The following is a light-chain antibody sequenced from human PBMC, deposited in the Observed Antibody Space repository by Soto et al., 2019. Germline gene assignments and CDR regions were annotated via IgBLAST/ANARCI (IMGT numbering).Light chain of an antibody. Sequence: EIVMTQSPATLSVSPGERATLSCRASQSVSSNLAWYQQKPGQAPRLLIYGASTRATGIPARFSGIGSGTEFTLTISSLQSEDFAVYYGQQYNNWPPFTFGPGTKVDIK. CDR1: QSVSSN. CDR3: QQYNNWPPFT. CDR2: GAS. J-gene: IGKJ3*01. V-gene: IGKV3-15*01.